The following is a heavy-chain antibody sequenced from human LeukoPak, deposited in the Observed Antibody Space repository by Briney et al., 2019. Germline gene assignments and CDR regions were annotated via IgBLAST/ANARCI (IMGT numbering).Heavy chain of an antibody. D-gene: IGHD6-6*01. J-gene: IGHJ2*01. CDR2: IYHSGST. CDR3: ARRLYSSSYWYFDL. CDR1: GYSISSGYY. V-gene: IGHV4-38-2*01. Sequence: SETLSLTCAVSGYSISSGYYRGWIRQPPGKGLEWIGSIYHSGSTYYNPSLKSRVTISVDTSKNQFSLKLSSVTAADTAVYYCARRLYSSSYWYFDLWGRGTLVTVSS.